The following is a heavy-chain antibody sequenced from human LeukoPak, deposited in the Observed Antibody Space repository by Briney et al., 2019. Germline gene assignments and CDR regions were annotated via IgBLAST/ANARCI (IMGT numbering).Heavy chain of an antibody. CDR2: INWSGGRT. V-gene: IGHV3-20*04. CDR1: GFMFDDYG. CDR3: ARDLTRTDN. D-gene: IGHD1/OR15-1a*01. Sequence: RSGGSLRPSCAASGFMFDDYGMSWVRQAPGKGLEWVSGINWSGGRTGYGDSLKGRFTISRDNAKNTLYLQMNSLRAEDTALYYCARDLTRTDNWGQGTLVTVSS. J-gene: IGHJ4*02.